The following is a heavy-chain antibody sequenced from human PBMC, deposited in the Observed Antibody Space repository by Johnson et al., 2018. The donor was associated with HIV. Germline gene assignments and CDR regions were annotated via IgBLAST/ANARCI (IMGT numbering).Heavy chain of an antibody. CDR2: ISGSGGST. V-gene: IGHV3-23*04. D-gene: IGHD3-3*01. J-gene: IGHJ3*02. Sequence: VQLVESGGGLVQPGGSLRLSCAASGFTFSSYAMSWVRQAPGKGLEWVSAISGSGGSTYYADSVKGRFTISRDNSKNTLYLQMNSLKAEDTAVYYCARERGIFGVVSERTFGAFDIWGQGTMVTVSS. CDR1: GFTFSSYA. CDR3: ARERGIFGVVSERTFGAFDI.